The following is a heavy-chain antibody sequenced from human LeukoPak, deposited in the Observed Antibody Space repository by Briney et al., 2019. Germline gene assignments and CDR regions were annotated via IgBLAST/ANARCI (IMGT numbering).Heavy chain of an antibody. J-gene: IGHJ4*02. CDR2: ISSSSSTI. CDR3: ARRPTGIVGALDY. V-gene: IGHV3-48*01. CDR1: GFTFSSYG. Sequence: GGSLRLSCAASGFTFSSYGMHWVRQAPGKGLEWVSYISSSSSTIYYADSVKGRFTISRDNAKNSLYLQMNSLRAEDTAVYYCARRPTGIVGALDYWGQGTLVTVSS. D-gene: IGHD1-26*01.